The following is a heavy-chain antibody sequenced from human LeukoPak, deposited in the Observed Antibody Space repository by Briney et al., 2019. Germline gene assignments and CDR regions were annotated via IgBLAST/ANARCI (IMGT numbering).Heavy chain of an antibody. CDR3: ARSYYDFWSGYFPADY. CDR2: INPNSGGT. CDR1: GYTFTSYG. J-gene: IGHJ4*02. V-gene: IGHV1-2*02. D-gene: IGHD3-3*01. Sequence: ASVKVSCKASGYTFTSYGISWVRQAPGQGLEWMGWINPNSGGTNYAQKFQGRVTMTRDTSISTAYMELSRLRSDDTAVYYCARSYYDFWSGYFPADYWGQGTLVTVSS.